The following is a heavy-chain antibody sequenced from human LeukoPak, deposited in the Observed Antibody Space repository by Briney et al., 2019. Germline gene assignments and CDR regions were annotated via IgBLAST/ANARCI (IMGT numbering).Heavy chain of an antibody. J-gene: IGHJ4*02. V-gene: IGHV1-2*02. CDR3: AREAPYDFWGGYYLDY. Sequence: GASVKVSCKASGYTFTGYYMHWVRQAPGQGLEWMGWINPNSGGTNYAQKFQGRVTMTRDTSISTAYMELSRLRSDDTAVYYCAREAPYDFWGGYYLDYWGQGTLVTVSS. CDR2: INPNSGGT. D-gene: IGHD3-3*01. CDR1: GYTFTGYY.